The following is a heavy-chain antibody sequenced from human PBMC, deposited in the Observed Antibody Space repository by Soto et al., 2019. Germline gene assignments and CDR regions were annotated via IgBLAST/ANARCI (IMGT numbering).Heavy chain of an antibody. D-gene: IGHD3-9*01. CDR1: GGSIISSSYH. CDR2: IYYSGST. CDR3: ARHSNYYDVLTGYFSSTYNWFDP. J-gene: IGHJ5*02. V-gene: IGHV4-39*01. Sequence: PSETLSLTCTVSGGSIISSSYHWVWIRQPPGKGLEWIGSIYYSGSTYYNPSLKSRVTISVDTSKSQFSLKLTSVTAADTAVYYCARHSNYYDVLTGYFSSTYNWFDPWGQGTLVTVSS.